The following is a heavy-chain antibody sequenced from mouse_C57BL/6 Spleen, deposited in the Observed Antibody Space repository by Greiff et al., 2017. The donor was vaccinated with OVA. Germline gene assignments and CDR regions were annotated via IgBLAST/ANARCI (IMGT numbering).Heavy chain of an antibody. D-gene: IGHD2-4*01. CDR2: ISYDGSN. V-gene: IGHV3-6*01. CDR1: GYSITSGYY. Sequence: DVQLQESGPGLVKPSQSLSLTCSVTGYSITSGYYWNWLRQFPGNKLEWMGYISYDGSNNYNPSLKNRISITRDTSKNQFFLKLNSVTTEDTATYYCARDNDYDPWFAYWGQGTLVTVSA. J-gene: IGHJ3*01. CDR3: ARDNDYDPWFAY.